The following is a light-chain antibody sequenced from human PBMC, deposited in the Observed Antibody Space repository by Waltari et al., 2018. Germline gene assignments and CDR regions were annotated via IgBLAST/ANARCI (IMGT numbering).Light chain of an antibody. CDR3: SSYTSSSTRVL. CDR1: SSAVGTYIY. J-gene: IGLJ2*01. Sequence: QSALTQPASASGSPGQSIPISCTGTSSAVGTYIYVSRYQQHPGKAPKLMIYEVSNRPSGVSGRFSGSKSGNTASLTISGLQAEDEADYYCSSYTSSSTRVLFGGGTKLTVL. V-gene: IGLV2-14*01. CDR2: EVS.